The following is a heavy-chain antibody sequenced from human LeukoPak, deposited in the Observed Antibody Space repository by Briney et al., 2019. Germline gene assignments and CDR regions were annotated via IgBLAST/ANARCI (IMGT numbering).Heavy chain of an antibody. V-gene: IGHV3-48*03. CDR1: GVTFSTYE. D-gene: IGHD5/OR15-5a*01. CDR3: AAHSSLRY. Sequence: LSCAAXGVTFSTYEMNWVRQAPGKGLEWVSYISSRGSTIHYTGSVKGRFTISRDNAKNSLYLQMNSLRAEDTALYYCAAHSSLRYWGQGILVTVSS. J-gene: IGHJ4*02. CDR2: ISSRGSTI.